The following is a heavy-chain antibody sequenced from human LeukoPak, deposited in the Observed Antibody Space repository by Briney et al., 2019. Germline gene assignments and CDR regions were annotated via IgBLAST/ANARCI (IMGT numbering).Heavy chain of an antibody. CDR1: GFTFSSYA. CDR3: VLVVVPAAVWHFDL. J-gene: IGHJ2*01. CDR2: IGVDGTMK. V-gene: IGHV3-33*08. D-gene: IGHD2-2*01. Sequence: PGGSLRLSCAASGFTFSSYAMSWVRQAPGKGLEWVAVIGVDGTMKHYADSVKGRFTISRDNSRNALYLQMNSLRTEDTAVYYCVLVVVPAAVWHFDLWGRGTLVTVSS.